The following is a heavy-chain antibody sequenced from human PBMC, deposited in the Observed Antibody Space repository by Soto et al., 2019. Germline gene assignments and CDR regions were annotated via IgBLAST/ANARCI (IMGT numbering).Heavy chain of an antibody. V-gene: IGHV1-3*01. CDR2: INAGNGNT. CDR3: VRGEQQLVPHFDY. D-gene: IGHD6-13*01. Sequence: GASVKVSCKASGYTFTSYAMHWVRQAPGQRLEWMGWINAGNGNTKYSQKFQGRVTITRDTSASTAYMELSSLRSEDTAVYYCVRGEQQLVPHFDYWGQGTLVTVSS. CDR1: GYTFTSYA. J-gene: IGHJ4*02.